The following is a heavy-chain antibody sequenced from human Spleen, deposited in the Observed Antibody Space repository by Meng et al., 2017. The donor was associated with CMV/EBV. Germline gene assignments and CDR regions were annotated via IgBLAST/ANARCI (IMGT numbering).Heavy chain of an antibody. V-gene: IGHV1-69*05. CDR3: ARAGGTVTTPEYFQH. CDR2: IIPIFGTA. CDR1: GGTFSSYA. J-gene: IGHJ1*01. D-gene: IGHD4-17*01. Sequence: SGGTFSSYAISWVRQAPGQGLEWMGGIIPIFGTANYAQKFQGRVTITTDESTSTAYMELSSLRSEDTAVYYCARAGGTVTTPEYFQHWGQGTLVTVSS.